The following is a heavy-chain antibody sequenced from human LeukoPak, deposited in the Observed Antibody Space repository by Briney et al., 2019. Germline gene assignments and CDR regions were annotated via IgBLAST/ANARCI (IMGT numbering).Heavy chain of an antibody. Sequence: GGSLILSCAASGFTFSNYWMGWVRQAPGKGLEWVANIKQDGSEIYYVDSVKGRFTISRDTAKDSLYLQMNSLRAEDTAVYYCASDRGHSGYDLYDYWGQGTLVTVSS. J-gene: IGHJ4*02. D-gene: IGHD5-12*01. V-gene: IGHV3-7*01. CDR1: GFTFSNYW. CDR3: ASDRGHSGYDLYDY. CDR2: IKQDGSEI.